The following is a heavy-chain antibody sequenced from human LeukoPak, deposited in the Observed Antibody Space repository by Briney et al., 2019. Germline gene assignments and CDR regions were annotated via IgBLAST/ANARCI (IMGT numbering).Heavy chain of an antibody. CDR2: IYSSGST. V-gene: IGHV4-59*01. D-gene: IGHD5-18*01. CDR1: GGSISSYY. CDR3: AHGYSYYFDY. J-gene: IGHJ4*02. Sequence: PSETLSLTCTVSGGSISSYYWSWIRQPPGKGLEWIGYIYSSGSTNYNPSLKSRVTISVDTSKNQFSLKLSSVSAADTAVYYCAHGYSYYFDYWGQGTLVTVSS.